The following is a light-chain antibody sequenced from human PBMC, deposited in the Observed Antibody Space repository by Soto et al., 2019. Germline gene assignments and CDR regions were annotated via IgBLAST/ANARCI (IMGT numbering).Light chain of an antibody. CDR1: QSVSSSY. CDR3: QQYGRSYT. CDR2: GAS. J-gene: IGKJ2*01. Sequence: EIVLTQSPGTLSLSPGERVTLSCRASQSVSSSYLAWYQQKPGQAPRLLIYGASSRATVIPDRFSGSGSGTDFTLTISRLEPEDFAVYSCQQYGRSYTFGQGTKLEI. V-gene: IGKV3-20*01.